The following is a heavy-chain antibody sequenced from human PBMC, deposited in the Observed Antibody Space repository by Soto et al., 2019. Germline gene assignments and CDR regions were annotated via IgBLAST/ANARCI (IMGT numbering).Heavy chain of an antibody. CDR2: ISHSGIT. D-gene: IGHD6-13*01. Sequence: SETLSLTCRVSGASVSSDGYYWTWLRQYSGGGLEFIGYISHSGITYHNPSLQSRPTLSVDTSKNHFSLDLRFVTVADTAIYYCVAAWSSSLLFQSWGPGTLVTVSS. V-gene: IGHV4-31*03. CDR3: VAAWSSSLLFQS. J-gene: IGHJ5*02. CDR1: GASVSSDGYY.